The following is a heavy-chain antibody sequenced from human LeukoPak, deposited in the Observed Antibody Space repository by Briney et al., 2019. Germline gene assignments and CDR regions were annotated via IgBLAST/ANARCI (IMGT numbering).Heavy chain of an antibody. CDR1: GYTFTTND. J-gene: IGHJ6*03. CDR3: ARGIAATGTNYYYYMDV. Sequence: ASVKVSCKASGYTFTTNDINWVRQATGQGLEWVGWMNPNSGNTGYAQKFQGRVTITRSTSINTAYMELSSLRSEDTAVYYCARGIAATGTNYYYYMDVWGKGTTVTVSS. V-gene: IGHV1-8*03. D-gene: IGHD6-13*01. CDR2: MNPNSGNT.